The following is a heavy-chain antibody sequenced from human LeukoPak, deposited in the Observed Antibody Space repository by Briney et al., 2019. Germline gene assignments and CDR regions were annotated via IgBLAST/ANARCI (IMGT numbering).Heavy chain of an antibody. D-gene: IGHD6-19*01. CDR2: ISSNGGTT. CDR3: ARGWYNSGYYCDY. CDR1: GFTFSSYA. J-gene: IGHJ4*02. V-gene: IGHV3-64*04. Sequence: GGSLRLSCSASGFTFSSYAMHWVRQAAGKGLEYDSTISSNGGTTYYADSVKGRFTISRDNAKNSLYLQMNSLRAEDTAVYYCARGWYNSGYYCDYWGQGTLVTVSS.